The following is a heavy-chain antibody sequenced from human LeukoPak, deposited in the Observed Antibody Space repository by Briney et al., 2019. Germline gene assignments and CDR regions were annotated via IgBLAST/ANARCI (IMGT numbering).Heavy chain of an antibody. V-gene: IGHV1-18*01. Sequence: ASVKVSCKGSGYSFTNYGVSWVRQAPGQGLEWMGWIDAFNGGIKYAENLQGRVTMTMDISTSTFYMELRSLTSDDTAQYYCTRGSSWAYRGDSWGQGTLVTVSS. CDR2: IDAFNGGI. D-gene: IGHD1-14*01. J-gene: IGHJ4*02. CDR3: TRGSSWAYRGDS. CDR1: GYSFTNYG.